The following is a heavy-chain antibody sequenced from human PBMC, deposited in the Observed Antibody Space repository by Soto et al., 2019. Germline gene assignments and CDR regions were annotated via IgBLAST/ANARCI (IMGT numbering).Heavy chain of an antibody. V-gene: IGHV6-1*01. Sequence: SQTLSRTCAISGESVSRDRAAWNWIRQSPSRGLEWLGRTYYRSKWYNDYAVSVKSRITINPDTSKNQFSLQLNSVTPEDTAVYYCARDLYSSSSFDYWGQGTLVTVSS. CDR3: ARDLYSSSSFDY. D-gene: IGHD6-6*01. CDR1: GESVSRDRAA. J-gene: IGHJ4*02. CDR2: TYYRSKWYN.